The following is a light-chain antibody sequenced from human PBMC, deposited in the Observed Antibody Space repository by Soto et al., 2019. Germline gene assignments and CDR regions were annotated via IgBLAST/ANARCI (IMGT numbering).Light chain of an antibody. V-gene: IGKV1-39*01. Sequence: EIQLTQSPSCLCASGGDRVTITCRASQSISSYLNWYQQKKGKAPKXXIYAASTLQSGVPSRFSGSGYGTDFNLTISCLQSEDFATYYCQQYYSYPRTFGQGTKVDIK. CDR2: AAS. CDR3: QQYYSYPRT. CDR1: QSISSY. J-gene: IGKJ1*01.